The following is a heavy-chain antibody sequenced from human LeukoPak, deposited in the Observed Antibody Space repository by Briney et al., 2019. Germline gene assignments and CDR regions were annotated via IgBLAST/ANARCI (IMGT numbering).Heavy chain of an antibody. CDR2: IWYDGSNK. J-gene: IGHJ4*02. Sequence: PGGSLRLSCAASGFTFSSYGMHWVRQAPGKGLEWVAVIWYDGSNKYYADSVKGRFTISRDNSKNTLYLQMNSLRAEDTAVYYCARGSTMILVVPFDYWGQGTLVTVSS. CDR1: GFTFSSYG. D-gene: IGHD3-22*01. CDR3: ARGSTMILVVPFDY. V-gene: IGHV3-33*01.